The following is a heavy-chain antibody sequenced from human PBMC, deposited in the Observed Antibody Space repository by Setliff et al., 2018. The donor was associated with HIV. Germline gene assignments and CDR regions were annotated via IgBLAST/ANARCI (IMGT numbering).Heavy chain of an antibody. CDR1: GFTFSDYY. J-gene: IGHJ5*02. Sequence: GGSLRLSCAASGFTFSDYYMSWIRQAPGKGLEWVSYISSSGSTIYYADSVKGRFTISRDNAKNSLYLQMNSLRAEDTAVYYCARHIVRGVIFFSNWFDPWGQGTLVTVSS. CDR3: ARHIVRGVIFFSNWFDP. D-gene: IGHD3-10*01. CDR2: ISSSGSTI. V-gene: IGHV3-11*01.